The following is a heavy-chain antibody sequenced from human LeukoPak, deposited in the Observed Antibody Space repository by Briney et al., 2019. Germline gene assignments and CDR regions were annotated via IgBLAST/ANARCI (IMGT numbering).Heavy chain of an antibody. V-gene: IGHV3-7*01. J-gene: IGHJ6*03. D-gene: IGHD5-18*01. Sequence: GGSLRLSCAASGFTFSYSWMTWVRQAPGRGLEWVANIKQDGSEKYYVDSVKGRFTISRDNSKNTLYLQMNSLRAEDTAVYYCARDGVDTAMVGNYYYYYYMDVWGKGTTVTVSS. CDR3: ARDGVDTAMVGNYYYYYYMDV. CDR2: IKQDGSEK. CDR1: GFTFSYSW.